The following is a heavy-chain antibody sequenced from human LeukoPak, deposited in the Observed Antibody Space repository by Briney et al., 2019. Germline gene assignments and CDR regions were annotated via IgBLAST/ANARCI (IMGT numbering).Heavy chain of an antibody. CDR2: INPNSGGT. V-gene: IGHV1-2*04. CDR1: GYTFTGYY. CDR3: ARDLGPTSGYVSGYFDY. D-gene: IGHD5-12*01. Sequence: ASVKVSCKASGYTFTGYYMHWVRQAPGQGLEWMGWINPNSGGTNYAQKFQGWVTMTRDTSISTAYMELSRLRSDDTAVYYCARDLGPTSGYVSGYFDYWGQGTLVTVSS. J-gene: IGHJ4*02.